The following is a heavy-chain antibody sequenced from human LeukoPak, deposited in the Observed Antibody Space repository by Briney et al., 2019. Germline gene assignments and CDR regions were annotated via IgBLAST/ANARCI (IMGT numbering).Heavy chain of an antibody. V-gene: IGHV3-23*01. D-gene: IGHD2-21*02. CDR1: GFTFSNYD. J-gene: IGHJ4*02. CDR2: ISGSGGST. CDR3: AKSHHVTAIEY. Sequence: GGSLRLSCAASGFTFSNYDMSWVRQAPGKGLEWVSDISGSGGSTYYAGSVKGRFTISRDNSKNTLYLQMNSLRADDTAVYYCAKSHHVTAIEYCGEGTLVTVSS.